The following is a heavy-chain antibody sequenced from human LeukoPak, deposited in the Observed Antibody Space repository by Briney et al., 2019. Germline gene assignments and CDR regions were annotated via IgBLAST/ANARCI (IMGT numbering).Heavy chain of an antibody. CDR2: IYNSGST. J-gene: IGHJ3*02. CDR3: ARTTYYYDSSGYYFSAFDI. D-gene: IGHD3-22*01. CDR1: GGSISSYY. V-gene: IGHV4-59*01. Sequence: SETLSLTCTVSGGSISSYYWCWIRQPPGKGLEWIGDIYNSGSTNYNPSLKSRVTISVDTSKNQFYLKLSSVTAADTAVYYCARTTYYYDSSGYYFSAFDIWGQGTMVTVSS.